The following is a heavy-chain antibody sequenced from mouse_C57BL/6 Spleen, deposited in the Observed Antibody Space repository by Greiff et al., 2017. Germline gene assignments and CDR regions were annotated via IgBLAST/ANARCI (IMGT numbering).Heavy chain of an antibody. V-gene: IGHV7-3*01. Sequence: EVKLQESGGGLVQPGGSLSLSCAASGFTFTDYYMSWVRQPPGKALEWLGFIRNKANGYTTEYSASVKGRFTISRDNSQSILYLQMNALRAEDSATYYCARYRGLRLGAMDYWGQGTSVTVSS. D-gene: IGHD2-4*01. J-gene: IGHJ4*01. CDR3: ARYRGLRLGAMDY. CDR2: IRNKANGYTT. CDR1: GFTFTDYY.